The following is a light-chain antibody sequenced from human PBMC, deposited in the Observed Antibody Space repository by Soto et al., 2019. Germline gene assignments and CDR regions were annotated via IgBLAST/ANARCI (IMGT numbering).Light chain of an antibody. V-gene: IGKV3-11*01. Sequence: EIVLTQSPATLSLSPGERATLSCRASQSVSSYLAWYQQKPGQAPRLLIYDASNRATGIPARFSGSGSGTDFTLTISDLEPADFGLYYCQQRLNWPPGFGQGTKVDIK. CDR3: QQRLNWPPG. CDR2: DAS. J-gene: IGKJ1*01. CDR1: QSVSSY.